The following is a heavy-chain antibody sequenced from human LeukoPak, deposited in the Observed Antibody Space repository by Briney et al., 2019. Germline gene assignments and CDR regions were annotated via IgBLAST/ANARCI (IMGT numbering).Heavy chain of an antibody. CDR2: ISYDGSNK. J-gene: IGHJ4*02. D-gene: IGHD1-1*01. Sequence: PGRSLRLSCAASGFTFSSYAMHWVRQAPGKGLEWVAVISYDGSNKYYADSVKGRFTISRDNSKNTLYLQMNSLRAEDTAVYYCAKDNPEGYWGQGTLVTVSS. CDR3: AKDNPEGY. CDR1: GFTFSSYA. V-gene: IGHV3-30-3*01.